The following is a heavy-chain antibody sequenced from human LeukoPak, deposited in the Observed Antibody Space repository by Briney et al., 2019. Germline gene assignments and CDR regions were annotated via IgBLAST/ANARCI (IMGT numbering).Heavy chain of an antibody. Sequence: GGSLRLSCAASGFTFRSSWMHWVRHTPGKGLAWVSRINPDGSTTTYADSVEGRFTISRDNAKSTLYLQMDSLRAEGTAVYYCARAMISESDYWGQGTLLTVSS. V-gene: IGHV3-74*01. CDR2: INPDGSTT. CDR1: GFTFRSSW. J-gene: IGHJ4*02. CDR3: ARAMISESDY. D-gene: IGHD3-22*01.